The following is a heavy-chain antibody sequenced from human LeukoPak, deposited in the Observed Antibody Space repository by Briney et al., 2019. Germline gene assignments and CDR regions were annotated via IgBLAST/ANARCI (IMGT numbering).Heavy chain of an antibody. CDR3: ASYYFDSSGSPGSSF. V-gene: IGHV4-59*01. D-gene: IGHD3-22*01. Sequence: PSETLSLTCTVSGGSISSYFWSWIRQPPGKGLEWIGYIYSSGSTNYSPSLKSRVTISVDTSKNQFSLKLSSVTAADTAVYYCASYYFDSSGSPGSSFWGQGTMVTVSS. CDR2: IYSSGST. CDR1: GGSISSYF. J-gene: IGHJ3*01.